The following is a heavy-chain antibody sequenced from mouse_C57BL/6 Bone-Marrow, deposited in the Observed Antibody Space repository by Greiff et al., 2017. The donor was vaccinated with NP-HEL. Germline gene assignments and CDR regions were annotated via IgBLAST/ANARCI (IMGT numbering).Heavy chain of an antibody. J-gene: IGHJ3*01. CDR3: ASGDIFDYDVGTSLFAY. D-gene: IGHD2-4*01. CDR2: IYPRSGNT. V-gene: IGHV1-81*01. Sequence: QVQLQQSGAELARPGASVKLSCKASGYTFTSYGISWVKQRTGQGLEWIGEIYPRSGNTYYNEKFKGKATLTADKSSSTAYMELRSLTSEDSAVYFCASGDIFDYDVGTSLFAYWGQGTLVTVSA. CDR1: GYTFTSYG.